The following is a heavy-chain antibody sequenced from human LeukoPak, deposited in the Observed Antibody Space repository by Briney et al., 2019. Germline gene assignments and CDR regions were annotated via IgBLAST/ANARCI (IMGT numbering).Heavy chain of an antibody. CDR3: ARDRNYYDGTTYYDAFDV. CDR1: GFTFSSYS. Sequence: GGSLRLSCAASGFTFSSYSMNWVRQAPGKGLEWVSSISSSSSYIYYADSVKGRFTISRDNAKNSLYLQMNSLRAEDTAVYYCARDRNYYDGTTYYDAFDVWGQGTLVTVSS. D-gene: IGHD3-22*01. V-gene: IGHV3-21*01. J-gene: IGHJ3*01. CDR2: ISSSSSYI.